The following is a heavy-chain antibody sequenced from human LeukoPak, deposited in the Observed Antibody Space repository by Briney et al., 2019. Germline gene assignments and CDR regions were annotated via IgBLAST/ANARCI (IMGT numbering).Heavy chain of an antibody. CDR2: IYYSGST. CDR1: GGSISSYY. Sequence: SQTLSLTCTVSGGSISSYYWSWIRQPPGKGLEWIGYIYYSGSTNYNPSLKSRVTISVDTSKNQFSLKLSSVTAADTAVYYCARGGGYDFSPRYWGQGTLVTVSS. J-gene: IGHJ4*02. V-gene: IGHV4-59*01. D-gene: IGHD5-12*01. CDR3: ARGGGYDFSPRY.